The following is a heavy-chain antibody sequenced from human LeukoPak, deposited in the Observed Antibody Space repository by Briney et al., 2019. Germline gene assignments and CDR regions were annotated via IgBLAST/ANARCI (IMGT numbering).Heavy chain of an antibody. D-gene: IGHD2-2*01. CDR2: INQDESKK. J-gene: IGHJ4*02. Sequence: GGSLRLSCAASGLTFSNDWMCWVRQAPGKGLEWVANINQDESKKYYAYSVKGRFTISRDNAKTSLYLQMSRLTAEDTAIYYCARDHAYRADYWGQGTLVTVSS. CDR1: GLTFSNDW. CDR3: ARDHAYRADY. V-gene: IGHV3-7*01.